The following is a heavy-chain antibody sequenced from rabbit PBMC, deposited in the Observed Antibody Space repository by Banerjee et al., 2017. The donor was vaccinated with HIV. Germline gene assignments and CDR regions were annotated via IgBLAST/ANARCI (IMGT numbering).Heavy chain of an antibody. Sequence: QEQLEESGGDLVKPGRSLTLTCTASGFSFSDKYVMCWVRQAPGKGLEWIGCINTNSGNTVYASWAKGRFTISKTSSTTVTVQMTSLTAADTATYFCARVEYAGYAGYGYFDLWGPGTLVTVS. CDR1: GFSFSDKYV. J-gene: IGHJ4*01. D-gene: IGHD8-1*01. CDR3: ARVEYAGYAGYGYFDL. CDR2: INTNSGNT. V-gene: IGHV1S45*01.